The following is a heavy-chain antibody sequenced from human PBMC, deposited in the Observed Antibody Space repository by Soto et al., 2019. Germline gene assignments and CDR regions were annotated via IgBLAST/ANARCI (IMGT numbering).Heavy chain of an antibody. CDR2: MNPNNGNT. J-gene: IGHJ4*02. CDR1: AYTFTSYD. Sequence: QVQLVQSGAEVKKPGASVKVSCKAAAYTFTSYDINWVRQATGQDFEWMGWMNPNNGNTAYAQKFQGRVTMTRDPSKSTAFMELSSLTSEDTAVYYCARGPRNWGVDYWGQGTLVTVSS. D-gene: IGHD7-27*01. CDR3: ARGPRNWGVDY. V-gene: IGHV1-8*01.